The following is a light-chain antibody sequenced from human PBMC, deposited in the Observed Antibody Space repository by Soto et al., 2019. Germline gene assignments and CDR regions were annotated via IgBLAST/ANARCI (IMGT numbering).Light chain of an antibody. Sequence: DFVRTQAPDSLAVSLGERATINCKSSQSVLYNSNNKNHLGWFQQKPGHPPKLLIYGASFRPSGVPDRFSGSGSGTDFTLTISSLQAEDVAVYYCQQYYSIPFTFGQGTKVDIK. V-gene: IGKV4-1*01. J-gene: IGKJ2*01. CDR2: GAS. CDR1: QSVLYNSNNKNH. CDR3: QQYYSIPFT.